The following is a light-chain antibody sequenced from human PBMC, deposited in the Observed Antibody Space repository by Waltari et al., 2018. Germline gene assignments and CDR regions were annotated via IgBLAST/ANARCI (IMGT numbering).Light chain of an antibody. CDR3: LQYHYWPPWT. V-gene: IGKV3-15*01. CDR1: QNVGTK. J-gene: IGKJ1*01. CDR2: DAF. Sequence: IEMTQSPATLSVSPGERATLSCRASQNVGTKLAWYQQKPGLAPRLLIYDAFTRATGIPARFSGSGSGTEFTRTISSLQSEDLALYHCLQYHYWPPWTFGQGTKVEVK.